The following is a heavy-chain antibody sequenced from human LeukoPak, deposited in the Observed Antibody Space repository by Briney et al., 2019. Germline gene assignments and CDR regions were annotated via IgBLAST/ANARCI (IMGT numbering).Heavy chain of an antibody. Sequence: SETLSLTCTVSGASVSRGSYYWNWIRQPAGKGLEWIGRIYTSGSTNYNPSLKSRVTISLDTSRNRFSLKLSSVTAADTAMYYCAGVIGNYDGRLDYWGQGTLVTVSS. CDR3: AGVIGNYDGRLDY. D-gene: IGHD1-7*01. CDR1: GASVSRGSYY. J-gene: IGHJ4*02. V-gene: IGHV4-61*02. CDR2: IYTSGST.